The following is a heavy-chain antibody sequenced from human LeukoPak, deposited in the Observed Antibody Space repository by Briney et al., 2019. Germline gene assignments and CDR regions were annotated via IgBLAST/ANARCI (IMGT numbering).Heavy chain of an antibody. V-gene: IGHV1-69*05. CDR1: GGTFSSYA. D-gene: IGHD3-22*01. Sequence: SVKVSCKASGGTFSSYAISWVRQAPGQGLEWMGGIIPIFGTANYAQKFQGRVTITTDESTSTAYMELSGLRSEDTAVYYCARGMIVVSNEAFDIWGQGTMVTVSS. CDR2: IIPIFGTA. J-gene: IGHJ3*02. CDR3: ARGMIVVSNEAFDI.